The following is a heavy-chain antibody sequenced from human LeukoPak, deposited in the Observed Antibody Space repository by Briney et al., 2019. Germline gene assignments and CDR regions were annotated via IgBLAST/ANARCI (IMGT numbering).Heavy chain of an antibody. Sequence: SETLFLTCTVSGGSISSYYWSWIRQPPGKGLEWIGYLYSSGSTNYNPSLESRVTITEDTSKNQLSLRLNSVTAADTAAYYCARAFRGGYYMDVWGKGTTVTVSS. CDR1: GGSISSYY. CDR2: LYSSGST. J-gene: IGHJ6*03. CDR3: ARAFRGGYYMDV. V-gene: IGHV4-59*01. D-gene: IGHD3-16*01.